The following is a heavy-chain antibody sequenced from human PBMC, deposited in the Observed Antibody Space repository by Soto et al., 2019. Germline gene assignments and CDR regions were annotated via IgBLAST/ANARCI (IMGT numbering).Heavy chain of an antibody. J-gene: IGHJ4*02. CDR1: GGSISSSSYY. D-gene: IGHD4-17*01. CDR2: IYYSGST. V-gene: IGHV4-39*07. Sequence: TSETLSLTWTVSGGSISSSSYYWGWIRQPPGKRLEWIGSIYYSGSTYYNQSLKSRVTISVDTSKNLFSLKLSSVTSADTAVYYCARATVTRLDYWGQGTLVTVSS. CDR3: ARATVTRLDY.